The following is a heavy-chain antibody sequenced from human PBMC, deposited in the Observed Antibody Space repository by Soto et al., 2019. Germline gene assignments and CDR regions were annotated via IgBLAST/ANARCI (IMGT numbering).Heavy chain of an antibody. CDR3: ARGTGTNSDY. J-gene: IGHJ4*02. D-gene: IGHD1-7*01. CDR2: IIPIFGTT. Sequence: GASVKVSCKAFGGTLSNYVISWLRQAPRQGLVWVGGIIPIFGTTKYAEDFQGRVTITADESASTAYMELRSLRSDDTAVYYCARGTGTNSDYWGQGTLVTVSS. V-gene: IGHV1-69*13. CDR1: GGTLSNYV.